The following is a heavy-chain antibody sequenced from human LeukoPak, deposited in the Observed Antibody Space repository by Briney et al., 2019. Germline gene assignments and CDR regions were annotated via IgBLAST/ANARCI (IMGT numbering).Heavy chain of an antibody. Sequence: GGSLRLSCAASGFTVSSNYMSWVRQAPGKGLEWVSVIYSGGSTYYADTVKGRFTISRHNAKNTLYLQMNSLRAEDTAVYYCARWGAYSGYDYDYWGQGTLVTVSS. CDR3: ARWGAYSGYDYDY. V-gene: IGHV3-53*04. J-gene: IGHJ4*02. CDR2: IYSGGST. CDR1: GFTVSSNY. D-gene: IGHD5-12*01.